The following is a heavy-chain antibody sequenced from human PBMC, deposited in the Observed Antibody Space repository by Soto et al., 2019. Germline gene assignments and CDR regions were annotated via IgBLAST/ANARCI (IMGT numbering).Heavy chain of an antibody. D-gene: IGHD3-10*01. Sequence: SETLSLTCTVSGGSISSGDYYWTWIRQPPGKGLEWIGYIYYSGSTYYNPSLKSRVTISVDTSKNQFSLKLSSVTAADTAVYYCARGKNNYYGSGSYYVGNWFDPWGQGTQVTVSS. CDR1: GGSISSGDYY. CDR3: ARGKNNYYGSGSYYVGNWFDP. V-gene: IGHV4-30-4*01. CDR2: IYYSGST. J-gene: IGHJ5*02.